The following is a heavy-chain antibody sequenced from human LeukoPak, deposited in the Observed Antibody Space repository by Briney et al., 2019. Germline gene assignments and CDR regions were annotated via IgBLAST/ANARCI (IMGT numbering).Heavy chain of an antibody. CDR3: AREGGSRWEHNAFDI. D-gene: IGHD1-26*01. V-gene: IGHV1-2*02. CDR1: GYTFTCYY. Sequence: ASVKVSCKASGYTFTCYYMHWVRQAPGQGLEWMGWINPNRGGTNYAQKFQGRVSITRDTSISTAYMELSRLRSDDTAVYYCAREGGSRWEHNAFDIWGQGTMVTVSS. CDR2: INPNRGGT. J-gene: IGHJ3*02.